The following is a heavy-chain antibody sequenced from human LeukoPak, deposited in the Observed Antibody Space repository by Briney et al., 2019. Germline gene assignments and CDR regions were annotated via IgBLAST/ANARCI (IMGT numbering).Heavy chain of an antibody. CDR1: GYTFTSYV. D-gene: IGHD3-22*01. CDR2: INAGNGNT. V-gene: IGHV1-3*01. CDR3: ARDLMSSGLFDY. J-gene: IGHJ4*02. Sequence: ASVKVSCKASGYTFTSYVMHWVRQAPGQRLEWMGWINAGNGNTKYSQKFQGRVTITRDTSASTAYMELSSLRSEDTAVYYCARDLMSSGLFDYWGQGTLVTVSS.